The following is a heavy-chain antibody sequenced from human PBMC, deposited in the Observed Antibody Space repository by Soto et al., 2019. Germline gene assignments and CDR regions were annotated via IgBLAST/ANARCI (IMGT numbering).Heavy chain of an antibody. CDR2: IYHSGDT. J-gene: IGHJ6*03. Sequence: SETLSLTCTVSGGSIRSYYWTWIRQPPGKGLEWIGYIYHSGDTNYNPPLKSRVTISVDTSKNQFSLKLTSVTAADTGVYYCARASYPYRGYYYMDVWGEGTTVTVSS. CDR1: GGSIRSYY. D-gene: IGHD2-2*02. CDR3: ARASYPYRGYYYMDV. V-gene: IGHV4-59*01.